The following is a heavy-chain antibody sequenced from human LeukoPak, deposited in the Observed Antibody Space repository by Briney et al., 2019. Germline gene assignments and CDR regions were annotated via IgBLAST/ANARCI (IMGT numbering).Heavy chain of an antibody. V-gene: IGHV4-34*01. CDR1: GGSFSGYY. CDR2: INHSGST. Sequence: SETLSLTCAVYGGSFSGYYWSWIRQPPGKGLEWIGEINHSGSTNYNPSLKSRVTISVDTSKNQFSPKLSSVTAADTAVYYCARGGGRDGYYFDYWGQGTLVTVSS. J-gene: IGHJ4*02. CDR3: ARGGGRDGYYFDY. D-gene: IGHD5-24*01.